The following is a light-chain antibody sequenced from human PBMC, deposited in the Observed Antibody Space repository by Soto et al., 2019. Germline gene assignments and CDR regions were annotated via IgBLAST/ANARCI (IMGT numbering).Light chain of an antibody. CDR2: GAS. CDR1: QSVGSNY. J-gene: IGKJ4*01. Sequence: EIVLTQSPGTLSLSPGERATLSCRASQSVGSNYLAWYQQKPGQAPRLLVYGASNRATGIPDRFSGSGSGTDFTLTVSRLEPEDFAVYFCQQYTLPLTFGGGTKVEIK. V-gene: IGKV3-20*01. CDR3: QQYTLPLT.